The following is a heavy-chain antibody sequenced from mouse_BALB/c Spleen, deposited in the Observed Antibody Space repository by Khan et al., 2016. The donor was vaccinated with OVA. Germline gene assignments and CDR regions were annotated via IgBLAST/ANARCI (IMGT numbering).Heavy chain of an antibody. CDR2: IYPGNSDT. Sequence: EVQLQESGTVLARPGASVKMSCKASGYSFSSYLIHWVKQRPGQGLEWIGGIYPGNSDTSYNQKFKDKAKLTSGTSASTAYMELSSLQTEDFAALYCTRGGCCSFAYWGQGTLVTVSA. J-gene: IGHJ3*01. CDR1: GYSFSSYL. CDR3: TRGGCCSFAY. D-gene: IGHD3-3*01. V-gene: IGHV1-5*01.